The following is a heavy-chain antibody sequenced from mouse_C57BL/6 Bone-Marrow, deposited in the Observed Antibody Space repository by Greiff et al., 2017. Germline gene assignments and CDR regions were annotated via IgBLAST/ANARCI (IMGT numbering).Heavy chain of an antibody. J-gene: IGHJ4*01. CDR3: TAIGNYDGLYYYAMDY. D-gene: IGHD2-2*01. Sequence: VQLQQSGAELVRPGASVKLSCTASGFNIKDDYMHWVKQRPEQGLEWIGWIDPENGDTEYASKFQGKATITANTSSNTAYLQLSSLTSVDTAVYYCTAIGNYDGLYYYAMDYGGQGTSVTVAS. CDR2: IDPENGDT. V-gene: IGHV14-4*01. CDR1: GFNIKDDY.